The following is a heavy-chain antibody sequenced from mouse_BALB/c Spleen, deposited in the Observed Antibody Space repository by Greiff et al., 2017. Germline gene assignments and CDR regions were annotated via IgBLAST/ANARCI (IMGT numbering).Heavy chain of an antibody. V-gene: IGHV5-6-3*01. Sequence: EVQVVESGGGLVQPGGSLKLSCAASGFTFSSYGMSWVRQTPDKRLELVATINSNGGSTYYPDSVKGRFTISRDNAKNTLYLQMSSLKSEDTAMYYCARGPIDYWGQGTTLTVSS. CDR2: INSNGGST. J-gene: IGHJ2*01. CDR3: ARGPIDY. CDR1: GFTFSSYG.